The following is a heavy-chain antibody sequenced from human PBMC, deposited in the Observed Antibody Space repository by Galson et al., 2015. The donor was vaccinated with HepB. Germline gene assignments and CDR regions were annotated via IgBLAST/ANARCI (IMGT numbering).Heavy chain of an antibody. V-gene: IGHV3-23*01. CDR1: GFTFSSYA. Sequence: SLRLSCAASGFTFSSYAMSWVRQAPGKGLERVSTISGSGVSTYYADPVKGRFTISRDNSKNTLYLQMNSLRAEDTAIYYCAKGSSAYFNFDYWGQGTLVTVSS. D-gene: IGHD2-21*01. CDR2: ISGSGVST. J-gene: IGHJ4*02. CDR3: AKGSSAYFNFDY.